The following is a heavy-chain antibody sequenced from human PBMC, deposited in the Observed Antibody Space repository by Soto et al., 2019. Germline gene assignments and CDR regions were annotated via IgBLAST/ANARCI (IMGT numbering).Heavy chain of an antibody. J-gene: IGHJ4*02. V-gene: IGHV3-48*01. CDR1: GFTFSSYS. CDR3: ARVDTVTPPLPDY. Sequence: EVQLVESGGGLVQPGGSLRLSCAASGFTFSSYSMNWVRQAPGKGLEWVSYISSSSSTIYYADSVKGRFTISRDNAKNSLYLQMNSLRAEDTAVYYCARVDTVTPPLPDYWGQGTLVTVSS. D-gene: IGHD4-17*01. CDR2: ISSSSSTI.